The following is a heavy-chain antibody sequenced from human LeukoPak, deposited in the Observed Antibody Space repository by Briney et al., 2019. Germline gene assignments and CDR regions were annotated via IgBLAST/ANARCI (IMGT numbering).Heavy chain of an antibody. CDR2: IYPGDSDT. V-gene: IGHV5-51*01. CDR1: GYSFTSYW. D-gene: IGHD5-12*01. Sequence: GESLKISCKGSGYSFTSYWIGWVRQMPGKGLEWMGIIYPGDSDTRYSPFFQGQVTISADKSISTAYLQWSSLKASDTAMYYCARHGSQDIVALYYFDYWGQGTLVTVSS. CDR3: ARHGSQDIVALYYFDY. J-gene: IGHJ4*02.